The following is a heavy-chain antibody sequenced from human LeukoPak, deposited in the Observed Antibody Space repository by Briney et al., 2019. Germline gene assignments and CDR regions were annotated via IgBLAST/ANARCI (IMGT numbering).Heavy chain of an antibody. Sequence: PGGSLRLSCAASGFTFSSYSMNWLRQAPGKGLEWVSSISSSSSYIYYADSVKGRFTISRDNAKNSLYLQMNSLRAEDTAVYYCARALKRGPDYWGQGTLVTVSS. J-gene: IGHJ4*02. CDR1: GFTFSSYS. V-gene: IGHV3-21*01. CDR3: ARALKRGPDY. D-gene: IGHD3-10*01. CDR2: ISSSSSYI.